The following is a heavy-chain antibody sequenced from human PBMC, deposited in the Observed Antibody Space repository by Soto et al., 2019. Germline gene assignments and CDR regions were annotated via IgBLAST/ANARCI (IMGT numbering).Heavy chain of an antibody. J-gene: IGHJ5*02. CDR1: GLTFSSYA. V-gene: IGHV3-23*01. CDR2: INNSGGKT. CDR3: AKDPAYCGGDCYPTGWFDP. D-gene: IGHD2-21*02. Sequence: GGSLRLSCAASGLTFSSYAMSWVRQAPGKGLEWVSSINNSGGKTYYADSVKGRFTISKDNSKNTLYLQMNSLRAEDTAIYYCAKDPAYCGGDCYPTGWFDPWGQGTLVTVSS.